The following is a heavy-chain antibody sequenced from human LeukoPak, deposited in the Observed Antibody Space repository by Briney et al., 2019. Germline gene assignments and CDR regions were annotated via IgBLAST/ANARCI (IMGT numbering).Heavy chain of an antibody. Sequence: SETLSLTCAVYGGSFSCYSWSWIRQPPGKGLEWIGEINHSGSTNYNPSLKSRVTISVDTSKNQFSLKLSSVTAADTAVYYCASSLAYCGGDCYSGEYFQHWGQGTLVTVSS. J-gene: IGHJ1*01. CDR2: INHSGST. D-gene: IGHD2-21*02. CDR3: ASSLAYCGGDCYSGEYFQH. CDR1: GGSFSCYS. V-gene: IGHV4-34*01.